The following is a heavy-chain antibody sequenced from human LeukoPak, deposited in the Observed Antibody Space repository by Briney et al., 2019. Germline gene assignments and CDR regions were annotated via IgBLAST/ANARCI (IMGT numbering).Heavy chain of an antibody. CDR1: GFTFDDYA. V-gene: IGHV3-9*01. Sequence: PGGSLRLSCAASGFTFDDYAMPWVRHAPGKGLEWVSGISWKSGSKGYADSVKGRFTISRDNAKNSLYLQMNSLRAEDTALYYCAKDLRGNLLSPGSAFDYWGQGTLVTVSS. D-gene: IGHD3-10*01. J-gene: IGHJ4*02. CDR3: AKDLRGNLLSPGSAFDY. CDR2: ISWKSGSK.